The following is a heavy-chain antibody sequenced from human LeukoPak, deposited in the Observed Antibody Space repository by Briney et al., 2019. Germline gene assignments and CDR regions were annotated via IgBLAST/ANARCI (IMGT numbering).Heavy chain of an antibody. CDR3: ARDWVPAAMPLGY. D-gene: IGHD2-2*01. CDR1: GYTFISYG. CDR2: ISAYNGNT. J-gene: IGHJ4*02. V-gene: IGHV1-18*01. Sequence: GASVKVSCKASGYTFISYGISWVRQAPGQGLEWMGWISAYNGNTNYAQKLQGRGTMTTDTSTSTAYIELRSLRSDDTAVYYCARDWVPAAMPLGYWGQGTLVTVSS.